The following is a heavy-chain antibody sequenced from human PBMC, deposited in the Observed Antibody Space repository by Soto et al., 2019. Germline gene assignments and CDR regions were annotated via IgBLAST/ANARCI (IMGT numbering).Heavy chain of an antibody. CDR3: ARVGQNYYGMDV. CDR2: LNAGNDNT. J-gene: IGHJ6*02. CDR1: GYTFTTYV. Sequence: QVQLVQSGAEVKKPGASVKVSCKASGYTFTTYVMHWVRQAPGQRLEWMGWLNAGNDNTEYSQKLQGRVNITRDTSASTVYMELSSLSSEDTAVYYWARVGQNYYGMDVWGQGTTVTVSS. V-gene: IGHV1-3*01. D-gene: IGHD3-3*01.